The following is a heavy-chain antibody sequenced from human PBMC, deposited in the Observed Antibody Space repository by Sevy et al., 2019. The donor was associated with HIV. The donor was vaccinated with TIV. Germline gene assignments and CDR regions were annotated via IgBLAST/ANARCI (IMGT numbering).Heavy chain of an antibody. V-gene: IGHV1-69*13. CDR2: IIPIFGTA. J-gene: IGHJ6*02. CDR3: ARGLTPLYYYGMDV. CDR1: GGTISSYA. D-gene: IGHD3-16*01. Sequence: ASVKVSCKASGGTISSYAISWVRQAPGQGLEWMGGIIPIFGTANYAQKFQGRVTITADESTSTAYMELSSLRSEDTAVYYCARGLTPLYYYGMDVWGQGTTVTVSS.